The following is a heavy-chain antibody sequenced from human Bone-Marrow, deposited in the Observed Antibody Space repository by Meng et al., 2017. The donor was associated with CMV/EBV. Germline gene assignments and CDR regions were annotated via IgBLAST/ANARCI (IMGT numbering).Heavy chain of an antibody. V-gene: IGHV1-18*01. CDR1: GYTFTSYG. Sequence: ASVKVSCKASGYTFTSYGISWVRQAPGQGLEWMGWISAYNGNTNYAQKFQGRVTMTRDKSTSTVYMELSSLRSEDTAVYYCARDRLSISWFARNWFDPWGQGTLVTVSS. J-gene: IGHJ5*02. D-gene: IGHD6-13*01. CDR3: ARDRLSISWFARNWFDP. CDR2: ISAYNGNT.